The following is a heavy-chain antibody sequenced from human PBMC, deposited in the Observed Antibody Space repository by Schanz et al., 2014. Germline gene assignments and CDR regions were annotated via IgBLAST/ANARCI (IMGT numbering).Heavy chain of an antibody. V-gene: IGHV3-23*04. J-gene: IGHJ4*02. D-gene: IGHD3-22*01. CDR2: MIGSGSSV. CDR1: GFTFSDYY. CDR3: AKDGRLPYYGTGSDFDY. Sequence: EVQLVESGGGLVRPGGSLRLSCAASGFTFSDYYMSWVRQAPGKGLEWVSRMIGSGSSVFYADSVKGRFTISRDNLKNTVYLQMNSLRAGDTAVYYCAKDGRLPYYGTGSDFDYWGQGTLVAVSS.